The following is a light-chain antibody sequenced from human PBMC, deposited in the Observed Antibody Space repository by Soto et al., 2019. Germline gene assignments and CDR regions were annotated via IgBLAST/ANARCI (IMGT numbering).Light chain of an antibody. Sequence: EIVFTQSPGTLSLSPGERATLSCRASQSVISSYLAWYQQKPGQAPRLLIYGASSRATGVPYRFRGSGSGTDFTLTISSVEPEDFGVYYCQQRSDWPPITFGQGTRLEI. CDR2: GAS. CDR1: QSVISSY. J-gene: IGKJ5*01. V-gene: IGKV3D-20*02. CDR3: QQRSDWPPIT.